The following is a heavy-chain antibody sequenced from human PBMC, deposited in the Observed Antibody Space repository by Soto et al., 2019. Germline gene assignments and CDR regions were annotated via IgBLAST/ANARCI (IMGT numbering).Heavy chain of an antibody. Sequence: QVQVVQSGAEVKKPGASVKVSCRSSGYTFTNYGISWVRQAPGQGLEWVGWISAYNGNTKYAQKFQGRATMTTDTYTSTAYLELRSLRSDDTAVYYCARDLNYGLDVWGQGTTVTVSS. D-gene: IGHD3-10*01. CDR2: ISAYNGNT. CDR3: ARDLNYGLDV. V-gene: IGHV1-18*01. J-gene: IGHJ6*02. CDR1: GYTFTNYG.